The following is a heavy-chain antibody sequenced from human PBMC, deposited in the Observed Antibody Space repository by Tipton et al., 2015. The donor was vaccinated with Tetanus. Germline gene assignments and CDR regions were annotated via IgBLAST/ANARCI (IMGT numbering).Heavy chain of an antibody. CDR1: GGSISSGGYY. CDR2: IYYSGST. CDR3: ARDRGGMTTRYFDY. V-gene: IGHV4-31*03. Sequence: TLSLTCTVSGGSISSGGYYWSWIRQHPGKGLEWIGYIYYSGSTYYNPSLKSRVTISVDTSKNQFSLKLSSVTAADTAVYYCARDRGGMTTRYFDYWGQGTLVTVSS. J-gene: IGHJ4*02. D-gene: IGHD4-11*01.